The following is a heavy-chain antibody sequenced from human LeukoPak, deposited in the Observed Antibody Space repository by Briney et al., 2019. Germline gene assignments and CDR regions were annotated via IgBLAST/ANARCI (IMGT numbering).Heavy chain of an antibody. J-gene: IGHJ3*02. V-gene: IGHV1-2*06. CDR2: INPNSGGT. D-gene: IGHD1-26*01. Sequence: SGKVSCKASGDTFTGYYMHWVRQAPGQGLEWMGRINPNSGGTNYAQKFQGRVTMTRDTSISTAYMELSRLRSDDTAVYYCARDKYSGNVAFYIWAQGTMVTVSS. CDR1: GDTFTGYY. CDR3: ARDKYSGNVAFYI.